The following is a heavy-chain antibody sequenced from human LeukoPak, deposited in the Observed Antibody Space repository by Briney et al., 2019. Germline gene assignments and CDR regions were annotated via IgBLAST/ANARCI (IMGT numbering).Heavy chain of an antibody. CDR1: GFSVSSNY. CDR3: ARDSHKGF. Sequence: PGGSLRLSCAVSGFSVSSNYMSWVRQAPGKGLEWVSAIYSGGGIYYADSVKGRFTSSRDSSKNMMYLQLNSLRVEDTAVYFCARDSHKGFWGQGALVTVSS. J-gene: IGHJ4*02. V-gene: IGHV3-66*01. CDR2: IYSGGGI.